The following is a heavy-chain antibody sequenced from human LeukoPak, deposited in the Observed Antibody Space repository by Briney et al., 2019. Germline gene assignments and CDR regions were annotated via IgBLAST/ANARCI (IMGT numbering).Heavy chain of an antibody. Sequence: GGSLRLSCAASGFTFSSYAMHWVRQAPGKGLEWVAVISYDGSNKYYADSVKGRFTISRDNSKNTLYLQMNSLRAEDTAVYYCATMSGTAPAASMGGGDYWGQGTLVTVSS. V-gene: IGHV3-30-3*01. CDR3: ATMSGTAPAASMGGGDY. D-gene: IGHD2-2*01. CDR2: ISYDGSNK. CDR1: GFTFSSYA. J-gene: IGHJ4*02.